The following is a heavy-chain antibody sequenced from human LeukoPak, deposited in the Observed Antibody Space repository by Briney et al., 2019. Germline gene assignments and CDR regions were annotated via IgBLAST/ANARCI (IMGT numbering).Heavy chain of an antibody. Sequence: SETLSLTCTVSGDSIISSRYYWGWIRQPPGKGLEWIGSIYYTGSTYYNPSLKSRVTISGDTSKHQFSLKLTSVTAADTAVYYCAREWDTSSFDPRASGDYWGQGTPVTVSS. CDR1: GDSIISSRYY. CDR3: AREWDTSSFDPRASGDY. J-gene: IGHJ4*02. CDR2: IYYTGST. D-gene: IGHD3-9*01. V-gene: IGHV4-39*07.